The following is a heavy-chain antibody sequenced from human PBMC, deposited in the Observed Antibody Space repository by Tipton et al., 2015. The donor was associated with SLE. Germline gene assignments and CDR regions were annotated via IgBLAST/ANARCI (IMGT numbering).Heavy chain of an antibody. CDR1: GGSVSSGFYS. D-gene: IGHD2-21*02. CDR3: ARGFTLGDSAAAFDY. V-gene: IGHV4-30-2*01. J-gene: IGHJ4*02. CDR2: IYPSGSA. Sequence: TLSLTCSVSGGSVSSGFYSWSWIRQPPGKGLEWIGYIYPSGSAYYFPSLKSRATIPVDRSKNQFSLELNSVTAADTAVYYCARGFTLGDSAAAFDYWGQGTLVTVSS.